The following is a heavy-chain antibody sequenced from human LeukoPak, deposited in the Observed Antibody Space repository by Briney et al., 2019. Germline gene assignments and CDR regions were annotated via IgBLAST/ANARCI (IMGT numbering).Heavy chain of an antibody. J-gene: IGHJ4*02. CDR1: DGSLSSGGYY. Sequence: SQTLSLTCTVSDGSLSSGGYYWSWIRQHPGKGLEWIGYIYYSGSTYYIPSLKSRVTFSVDTSKNQFSLKLSSVTAADTAVYYCARDGDYGIYWGQGTLVTVSS. V-gene: IGHV4-31*03. CDR3: ARDGDYGIY. CDR2: IYYSGST. D-gene: IGHD4-17*01.